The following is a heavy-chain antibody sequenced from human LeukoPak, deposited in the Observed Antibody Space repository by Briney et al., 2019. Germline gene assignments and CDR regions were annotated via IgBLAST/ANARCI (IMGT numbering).Heavy chain of an antibody. CDR3: ARPLWFGELLTPIDY. D-gene: IGHD3-10*01. CDR1: GFTFSSYS. CDR2: ISSSSSTI. J-gene: IGHJ4*02. V-gene: IGHV3-48*01. Sequence: GGSLRLSCAASGFTFSSYSMNWVRQAPGKGLEWVSYISSSSSTIYYADSVKGRFTISRDNSKNTLYLQMNSLRAEDTAVYYCARPLWFGELLTPIDYWGQGTLVTVSS.